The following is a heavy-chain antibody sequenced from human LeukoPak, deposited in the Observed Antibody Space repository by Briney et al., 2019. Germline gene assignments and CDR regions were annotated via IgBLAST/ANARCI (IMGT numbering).Heavy chain of an antibody. D-gene: IGHD6-13*01. CDR1: GFTFSSYA. Sequence: GGSLRLSCAASGFTFSSYAMSWVRQAPGKGLEWVSAISGSGGSTYYADSVKGRFAISRDNSKNTLYLQTNSLRAEDTAVYYCAKSPYMAAAQLDYWGQGTLVTVSS. CDR3: AKSPYMAAAQLDY. V-gene: IGHV3-23*01. CDR2: ISGSGGST. J-gene: IGHJ4*02.